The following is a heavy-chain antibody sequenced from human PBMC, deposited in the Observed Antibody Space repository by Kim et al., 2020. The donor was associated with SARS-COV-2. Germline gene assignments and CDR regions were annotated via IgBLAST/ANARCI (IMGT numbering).Heavy chain of an antibody. J-gene: IGHJ4*02. CDR1: GGSISSSSYY. CDR2: NYYSGST. CDR3: ASLRRDGYKNYFDY. D-gene: IGHD5-12*01. Sequence: SETLSLICTVSGGSISSSSYYWGWIRQPPGKGLEWIGNNYYSGSTYYNPSLKSRVTISVDTPKNQFSLKLSSVTAADTAVYYCASLRRDGYKNYFDYWGQGTLVTVSS. V-gene: IGHV4-39*01.